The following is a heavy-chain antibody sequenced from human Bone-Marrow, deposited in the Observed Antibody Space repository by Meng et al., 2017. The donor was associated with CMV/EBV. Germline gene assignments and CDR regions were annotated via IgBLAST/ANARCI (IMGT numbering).Heavy chain of an antibody. CDR3: ARELRTYWYFDL. D-gene: IGHD3-16*01. CDR1: GYSISSGYY. CDR2: IYHSGST. V-gene: IGHV4-38-2*02. J-gene: IGHJ2*01. Sequence: GSLRLSCTVSGYSISSGYYWGWIRQPPGKGLEWIGSIYHSGSTYYNPSLKSRVTISVDTSKNQFSLKLSSVTAADTAVYYCARELRTYWYFDLWGRGTLVTFSS.